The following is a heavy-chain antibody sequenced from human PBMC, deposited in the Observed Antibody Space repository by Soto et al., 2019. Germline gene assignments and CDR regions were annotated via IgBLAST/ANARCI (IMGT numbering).Heavy chain of an antibody. D-gene: IGHD6-13*01. CDR2: IYYSGST. CDR3: ARDGEQQLAYYFDY. CDR1: GGSISSYY. J-gene: IGHJ4*02. Sequence: QVQLQESGPGLVEPSETLSLTCTVSGGSISSYYWSWIRQPPGKGLEWIGYIYYSGSTNYNPSLKSRVTISVDTSKNQFSLKLSSVTAADTAVYYCARDGEQQLAYYFDYWGQGTLVTVSS. V-gene: IGHV4-59*01.